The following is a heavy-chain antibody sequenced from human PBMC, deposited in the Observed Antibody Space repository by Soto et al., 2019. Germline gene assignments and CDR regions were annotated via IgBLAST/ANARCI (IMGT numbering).Heavy chain of an antibody. J-gene: IGHJ4*02. CDR2: IYYSGST. V-gene: IGHV4-31*03. CDR3: ARDIGSSGPFDY. CDR1: GGTISSGGYY. D-gene: IGHD6-6*01. Sequence: SETLSLTCTVSGGTISSGGYYWSWIRQHPGKGLEWIGYIYYSGSTYYNPSLKSRVTISVDTSKNQFSLKLSSVTAADTAVYYCARDIGSSGPFDYWGQGTLVTVSS.